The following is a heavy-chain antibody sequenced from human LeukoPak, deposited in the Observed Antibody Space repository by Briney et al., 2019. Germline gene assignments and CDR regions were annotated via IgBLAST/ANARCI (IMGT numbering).Heavy chain of an antibody. D-gene: IGHD6-19*01. CDR2: IYFSGST. V-gene: IGHV4-39*01. CDR3: ARHCEPTGSRGWYPCVGGFDY. Sequence: SETLSLTCTVSGGSISSSSYYWGWIRQPPGKGLEWIGSIYFSGSTYYNPSLKSRVTISVDTSKNQFSLKLSSVTAADTAVYYCARHCEPTGSRGWYPCVGGFDYWGQGTLVTVSS. J-gene: IGHJ4*02. CDR1: GGSISSSSYY.